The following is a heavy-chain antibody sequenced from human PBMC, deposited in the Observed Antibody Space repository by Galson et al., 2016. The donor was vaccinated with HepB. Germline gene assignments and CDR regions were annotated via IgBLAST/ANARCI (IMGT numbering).Heavy chain of an antibody. CDR1: GFTFSIYA. Sequence: SLRLSCATSGFTFSIYAMRWVRQAPGKGLEWVSGITGSRDRTYYADSVKGRFTVSRDSSNNTLYLQMNSLASEDTAVYYCAKEGAAVGLSTWLDPWGQGTLVTVSS. CDR2: ITGSRDRT. V-gene: IGHV3-23*01. CDR3: AKEGAAVGLSTWLDP. D-gene: IGHD6-13*01. J-gene: IGHJ5*02.